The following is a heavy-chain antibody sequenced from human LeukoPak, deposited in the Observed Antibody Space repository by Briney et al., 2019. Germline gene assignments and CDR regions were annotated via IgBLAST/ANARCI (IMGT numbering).Heavy chain of an antibody. J-gene: IGHJ4*02. D-gene: IGHD3-3*01. CDR2: FDPEDGET. CDR3: ATDRDSSRIFWDY. Sequence: ASVKVSCKVSGYTLTELSMHWVRQAPGKGLEWMGGFDPEDGETIYAQKFQGRATMTEGTSTDTAYMELSSLRSEDTAVYYCATDRDSSRIFWDYWGQGTLVTVSS. V-gene: IGHV1-24*01. CDR1: GYTLTELS.